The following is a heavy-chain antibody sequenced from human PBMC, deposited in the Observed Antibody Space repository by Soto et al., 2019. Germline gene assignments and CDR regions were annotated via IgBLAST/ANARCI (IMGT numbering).Heavy chain of an antibody. J-gene: IGHJ5*02. CDR1: GGSISSGGYY. V-gene: IGHV4-31*03. D-gene: IGHD3-22*01. Sequence: SETLSLTCTVSGGSISSGGYYWSWIRQHPGKGLEWIGYIYYSGSTYYNPSLKSRVTISVDTSKNQFSLKLSSVTAADTAVYYCARGRYYYDSSGPPPHWFDPWGQGTLVTVSS. CDR2: IYYSGST. CDR3: ARGRYYYDSSGPPPHWFDP.